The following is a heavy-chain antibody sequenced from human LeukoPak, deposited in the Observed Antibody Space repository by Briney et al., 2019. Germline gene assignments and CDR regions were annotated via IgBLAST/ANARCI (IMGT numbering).Heavy chain of an antibody. V-gene: IGHV3-74*01. CDR1: GFTFSSYW. D-gene: IGHD3-22*01. Sequence: PGGSLRLSCAASGFTFSSYWMHWVRQAPGRGLVWVSSINSDGSSTNYADSVEGRFTISRDNAKNTLYLQMNSLRAEDTAVYYCARGPHYYDKSIAFDIWGQGTMVTVSS. CDR3: ARGPHYYDKSIAFDI. J-gene: IGHJ3*02. CDR2: INSDGSST.